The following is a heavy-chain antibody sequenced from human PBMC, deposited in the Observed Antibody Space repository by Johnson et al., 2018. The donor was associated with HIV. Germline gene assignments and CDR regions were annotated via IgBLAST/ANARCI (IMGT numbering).Heavy chain of an antibody. CDR2: INSDGSSR. CDR1: GFTFSNHW. V-gene: IGHV3-74*02. J-gene: IGHJ3*02. Sequence: VQLVESGGGVVQPGRSLRLSCAASGFTFSNHWMHWVRQAPGKGLVWVSRINSDGSSRNYADSVKGRFTISRDNAKNTLYLQMNSLRAEDTAVYYCARTPSLPGASDIWGQGTMVTVSS. CDR3: ARTPSLPGASDI.